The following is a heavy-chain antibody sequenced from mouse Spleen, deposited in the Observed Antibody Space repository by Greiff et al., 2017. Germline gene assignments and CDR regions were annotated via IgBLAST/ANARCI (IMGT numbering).Heavy chain of an antibody. CDR2: IDPSDSYT. V-gene: IGHV1-69*01. CDR3: ARPSSYGYYAMDY. D-gene: IGHD1-1*01. Sequence: VQLQQPGAELVMPGASVKLSCKASGYTFTSYWMHWVKQRPGQGLEWIGEIDPSDSYTNYNQKFKGKATLTVDKSSSTAYMQLSSLTSEDSAVYYCARPSSYGYYAMDYWGQGTSVTVSS. CDR1: GYTFTSYW. J-gene: IGHJ4*01.